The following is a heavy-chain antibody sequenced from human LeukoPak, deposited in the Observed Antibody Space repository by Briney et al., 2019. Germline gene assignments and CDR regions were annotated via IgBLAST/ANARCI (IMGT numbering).Heavy chain of an antibody. Sequence: TGGSLRLSCAASGFTFSSYAMHWVRQAPGKGLEYVSAISSNGGSTYYANSVKGRFTISRDNSKNTLYLQVGSLRAEDMAVYYCARQVQSTPSVRLDPWGQGTLVTVSS. CDR1: GFTFSSYA. CDR2: ISSNGGST. J-gene: IGHJ5*02. CDR3: ARQVQSTPSVRLDP. D-gene: IGHD1-1*01. V-gene: IGHV3-64*01.